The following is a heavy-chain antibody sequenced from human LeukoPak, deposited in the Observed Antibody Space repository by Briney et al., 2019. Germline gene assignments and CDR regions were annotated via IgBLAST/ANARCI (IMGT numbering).Heavy chain of an antibody. CDR2: INPSGGST. V-gene: IGHV1-46*01. D-gene: IGHD6-19*01. Sequence: ASVKVSCKASGYTFTSYYMHWVRQAPGQGLERMGIINPSGGSTSYAQKFQGRVTMTRDTSTSTVYMELSSLRSEDTAVYYCARDGSGWYYFDYWGQGTLVTVSS. CDR1: GYTFTSYY. CDR3: ARDGSGWYYFDY. J-gene: IGHJ4*02.